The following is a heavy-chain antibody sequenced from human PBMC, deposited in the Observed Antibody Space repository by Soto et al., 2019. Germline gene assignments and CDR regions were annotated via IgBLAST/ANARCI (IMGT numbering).Heavy chain of an antibody. J-gene: IGHJ4*02. CDR3: ARDHGDYFDY. CDR2: ISYDGSNK. CDR1: GFTFSSYA. V-gene: IGHV3-30-3*01. Sequence: QVQLVESGGGVVQPGRSLRLSCAASGFTFSSYAMHWVHQAPGKGLEWVAVISYDGSNKYYADSVKGRFTISRDNSKNTLYLQMNSLRAEDTAVYYCARDHGDYFDYWGQGTLVTVSS. D-gene: IGHD4-17*01.